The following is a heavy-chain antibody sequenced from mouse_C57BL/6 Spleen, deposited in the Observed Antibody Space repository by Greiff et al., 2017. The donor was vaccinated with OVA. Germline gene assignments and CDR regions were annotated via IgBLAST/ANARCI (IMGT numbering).Heavy chain of an antibody. D-gene: IGHD1-1*01. Sequence: VKLMESGAELVKPGASVKISCKASGYAFSSYWMNWVKQRPGKGLEWIGQIYPGDGDTNYNGKFKGKATLTADKSSSTAYMQLSSLTSEDSAVYFCASLYGGYFDVWGTGTTVTVSS. CDR1: GYAFSSYW. J-gene: IGHJ1*03. CDR3: ASLYGGYFDV. V-gene: IGHV1-80*01. CDR2: IYPGDGDT.